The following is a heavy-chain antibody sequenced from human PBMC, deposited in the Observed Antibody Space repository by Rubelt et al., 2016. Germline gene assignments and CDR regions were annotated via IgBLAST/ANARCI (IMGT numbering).Heavy chain of an antibody. CDR2: ISANGGST. CDR1: GFTFSSDS. V-gene: IGHV3-23*01. D-gene: IGHD5-12*01. CDR3: AKAPLRYVDF. Sequence: PGGSLRLSCAASGFTFSSDSISWVRLAPGKGLEWVSAISANGGSTYYADSVKGRFAISRDNSKNTLSLQMSNLRADDTALYYCAKAPLRYVDFWGQGTLVTVSS. J-gene: IGHJ4*02.